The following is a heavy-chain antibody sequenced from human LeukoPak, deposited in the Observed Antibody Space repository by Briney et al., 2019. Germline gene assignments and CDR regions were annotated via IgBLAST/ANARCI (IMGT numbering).Heavy chain of an antibody. CDR2: IYYSGST. CDR3: ARDHHYDFWSGYDL. J-gene: IGHJ2*01. V-gene: IGHV4-59*01. CDR1: GGSISSYY. Sequence: SSETLSLTCTVSGGSISSYYWSWIRQPPGKGLEWIGYIYYSGSTNYNPSLKSRVTISVDTSKNQFSLKLNSVTAADTAVYYCARDHHYDFWSGYDLWGRGTLVTVSS. D-gene: IGHD3-3*01.